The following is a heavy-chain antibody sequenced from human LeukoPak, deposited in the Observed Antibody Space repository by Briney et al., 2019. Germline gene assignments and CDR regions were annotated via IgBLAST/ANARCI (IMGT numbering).Heavy chain of an antibody. V-gene: IGHV3-74*01. CDR1: GFTFSSYW. J-gene: IGHJ6*03. CDR2: INNDGSST. CDR3: AREARGDYYYYYMDV. D-gene: IGHD3-10*01. Sequence: PGRSLRLSCVASGFTFSSYWMHWVRQAPGKGLVWVSRINNDGSSTSYADSVQGRFTISRDNAKNTLYLQMNSLRAEDTALYYCAREARGDYYYYYMDVWGKGTTVTVSS.